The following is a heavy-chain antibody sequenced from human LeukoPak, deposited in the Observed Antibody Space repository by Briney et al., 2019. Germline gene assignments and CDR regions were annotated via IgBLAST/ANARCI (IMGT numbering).Heavy chain of an antibody. Sequence: GGSLRLSCAASGFTVSSNYMSWVRQAPGKGLEWVSVIYSGGSTYYADSVRGRFTISRDNSKNTLYLQMNSLRAEDTAVYYCARGEYQLPQGNWGQGTLVTVSS. CDR2: IYSGGST. CDR3: ARGEYQLPQGN. V-gene: IGHV3-66*02. CDR1: GFTVSSNY. J-gene: IGHJ4*02. D-gene: IGHD2-2*01.